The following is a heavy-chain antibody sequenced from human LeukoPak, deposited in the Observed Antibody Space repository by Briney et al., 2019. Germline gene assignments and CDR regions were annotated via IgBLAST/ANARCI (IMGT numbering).Heavy chain of an antibody. V-gene: IGHV4-59*13. CDR2: THYSGST. Sequence: SETLSLTCTVSGDSISSYFWSWIQQPPGKGLEWIGYTHYSGSTSYNPSLTSRVTISLDTSKNQFYLRLSSVTASDTAFYYCARDQRRDYGDFFDNWGQGTLVTVSS. J-gene: IGHJ4*02. D-gene: IGHD3-16*01. CDR1: GDSISSYF. CDR3: ARDQRRDYGDFFDN.